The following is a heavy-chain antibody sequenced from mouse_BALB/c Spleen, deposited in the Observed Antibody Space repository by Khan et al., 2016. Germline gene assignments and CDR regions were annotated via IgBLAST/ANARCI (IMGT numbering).Heavy chain of an antibody. V-gene: IGHV3-2*02. CDR3: ARNYVFDY. D-gene: IGHD1-1*01. Sequence: EVQLVESGPGLVKPSQSLSLTCTVTGYSITSDYAWNWIRQFPGNKLEWMGYISYSGSTSYNPSLKSRISITRDTSKNQFFLQLNSVTTEDTATYYCARNYVFDYWGQGTTLTVSS. CDR1: GYSITSDYA. J-gene: IGHJ2*01. CDR2: ISYSGST.